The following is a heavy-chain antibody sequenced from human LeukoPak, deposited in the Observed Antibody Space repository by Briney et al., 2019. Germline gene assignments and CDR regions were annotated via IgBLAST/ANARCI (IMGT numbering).Heavy chain of an antibody. D-gene: IGHD3-10*01. CDR1: GYTFAAHH. V-gene: IGHV1-2*02. CDR3: SGRYGPGPV. CDR2: ILPDGRDT. J-gene: IGHJ4*02. Sequence: ASVKVSCKASGYTFAAHHIHWVRQAPGQGLEWMGWILPDGRDTKYSQKFQDRMTLTTDTSTNTAYMELSRLIPDDTAVYYCSGRYGPGPVWGQGTLISPSP.